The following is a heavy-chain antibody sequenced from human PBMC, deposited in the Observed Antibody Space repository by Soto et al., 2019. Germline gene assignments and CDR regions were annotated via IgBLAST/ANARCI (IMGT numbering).Heavy chain of an antibody. CDR3: ARDGSNYRLDYYYGMDV. J-gene: IGHJ6*02. CDR2: IYHSGST. D-gene: IGHD4-4*01. Sequence: SETLSLTCTVSGGSISSGGYYWGWIRHHPGKGLEWIGNIYHSGSTYYNPSLKSRVTMSVDTSKNQFSLKLSSVTAADTAVYYCARDGSNYRLDYYYGMDVWGQGTTVTVSS. V-gene: IGHV4-31*03. CDR1: GGSISSGGYY.